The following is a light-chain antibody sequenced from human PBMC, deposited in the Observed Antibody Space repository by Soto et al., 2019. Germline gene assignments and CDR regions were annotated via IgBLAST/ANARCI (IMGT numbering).Light chain of an antibody. V-gene: IGKV3-15*01. CDR1: QSVSSN. Sequence: CPATLSVSTGERATLSCRASQSVSSNLAWYQQKPGQAPRLLIYGASTRATGIPARFSGSGSGTDFTLTICSLQPEDFATYYCQQSSSTPITFGQGTRLEIK. J-gene: IGKJ5*01. CDR2: GAS. CDR3: QQSSSTPIT.